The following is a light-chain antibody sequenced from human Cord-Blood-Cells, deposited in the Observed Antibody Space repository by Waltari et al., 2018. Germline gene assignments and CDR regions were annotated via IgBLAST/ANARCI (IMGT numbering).Light chain of an antibody. Sequence: DIVMTQSPDSLAVSLGERATINCKSSQSVLYSSNNKNYLAWYQQKPGQPPKLLIYWASTSESGVPDRFSGRGSGTDFTLTISSLQAEDGAVYYCQQYYSTPWTFGQGTKVEIK. CDR3: QQYYSTPWT. CDR2: WAS. J-gene: IGKJ1*01. CDR1: QSVLYSSNNKNY. V-gene: IGKV4-1*01.